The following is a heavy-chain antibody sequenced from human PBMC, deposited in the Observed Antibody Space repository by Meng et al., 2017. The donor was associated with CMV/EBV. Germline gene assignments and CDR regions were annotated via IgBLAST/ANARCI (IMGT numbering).Heavy chain of an antibody. D-gene: IGHD1-26*01. V-gene: IGHV1-69*04. CDR1: GGPFSSYA. Sequence: ASGGPFSSYAISWLRPAPGQGLEWMGRIIPILGIANYAQKFQGRVTITADKSTSTAYMELSSLRSEDTAVYYCARGGSRGGASNFDYWGQGTLVTVSS. J-gene: IGHJ4*02. CDR2: IIPILGIA. CDR3: ARGGSRGGASNFDY.